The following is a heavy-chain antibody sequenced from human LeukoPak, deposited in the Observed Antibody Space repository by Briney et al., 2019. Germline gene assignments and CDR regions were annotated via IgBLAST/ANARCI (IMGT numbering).Heavy chain of an antibody. CDR3: AREGRWPRAFDI. Sequence: GGSLRLSCAASGFTFSSYAMHWVRQAPGKGLEWVAVISYDGSNKYYADSVKGRFTISRDNSKNTLYLQMNSLRAEDTAVYYCAREGRWPRAFDIWGQGTMVTVSP. J-gene: IGHJ3*02. CDR1: GFTFSSYA. D-gene: IGHD5-12*01. V-gene: IGHV3-30-3*01. CDR2: ISYDGSNK.